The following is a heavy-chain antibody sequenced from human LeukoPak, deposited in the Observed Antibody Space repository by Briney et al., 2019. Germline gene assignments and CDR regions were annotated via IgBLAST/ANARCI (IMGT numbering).Heavy chain of an antibody. J-gene: IGHJ6*02. D-gene: IGHD3-22*01. CDR3: ARDSDFDSSGYYPYYYYYYKMDV. Sequence: PGGSLRLSCAASGFTFSSYEMNWVRQAPGKGLEWVSYISSSGNTIYDADSVKGRFTISRDNAKNSLFLQMNSLRAEDAAVYYCARDSDFDSSGYYPYYYYYYKMDVWGQGTTVTVSS. CDR1: GFTFSSYE. CDR2: ISSSGNTI. V-gene: IGHV3-48*03.